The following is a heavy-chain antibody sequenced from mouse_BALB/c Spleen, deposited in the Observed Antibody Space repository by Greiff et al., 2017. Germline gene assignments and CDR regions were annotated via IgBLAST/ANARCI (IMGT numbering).Heavy chain of an antibody. J-gene: IGHJ4*01. V-gene: IGHV3-8*02. D-gene: IGHD2-10*02. CDR3: ARYKYGNPYAMDY. CDR1: GDSITSGY. CDR2: ISYSGST. Sequence: EVKLQESGPSLVKPSQTLSLTCSVTGDSITSGYWNWIRKFPGNKLEYMGYISYSGSTYYNPSLKSRISITRDTSKNQYYLQLNSVTTEDTATYYCARYKYGNPYAMDYWGQGTSVTVSS.